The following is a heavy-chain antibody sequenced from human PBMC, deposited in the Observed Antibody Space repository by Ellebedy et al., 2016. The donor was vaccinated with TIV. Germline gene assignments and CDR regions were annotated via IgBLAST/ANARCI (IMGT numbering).Heavy chain of an antibody. Sequence: MPSETLSLTCTVSGGSISNSNSYWGSIRRPPGKGLEWIGSMLYSERTYYNPSLKSRVTITGYTSKNQFSLRLSSVTAADTAIYYCEIHYYSGSGSYKGLQEWGQGTLVTVSS. D-gene: IGHD3-10*01. J-gene: IGHJ1*01. CDR1: GGSISNSNSY. CDR3: EIHYYSGSGSYKGLQE. CDR2: MLYSERT. V-gene: IGHV4-39*01.